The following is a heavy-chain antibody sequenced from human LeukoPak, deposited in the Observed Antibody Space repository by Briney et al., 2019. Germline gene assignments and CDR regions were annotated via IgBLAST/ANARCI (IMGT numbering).Heavy chain of an antibody. J-gene: IGHJ6*02. Sequence: GGSLRLPCAASGFTFHEYAMYWVRQAPGKGLEWVAGISWNSGYINYADSVKGRFTISRDNAKNSVYLQMNSLRAEDTALYYCAKDIAPYYYDSSESGYGMDVWGQGTTVTVSS. CDR3: AKDIAPYYYDSSESGYGMDV. D-gene: IGHD3-22*01. CDR1: GFTFHEYA. V-gene: IGHV3-9*01. CDR2: ISWNSGYI.